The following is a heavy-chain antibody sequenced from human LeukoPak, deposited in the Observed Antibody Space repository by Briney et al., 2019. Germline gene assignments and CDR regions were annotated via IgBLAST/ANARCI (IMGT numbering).Heavy chain of an antibody. Sequence: ASVKVSCKASGYTFTSYDINGVRQPTAQGLEWMGWMNPKRGNTGYAQKFQDRVTITRNTSRSTAYRELSSLRSEDTAVYYCARALAAAGIAEWFDPWGQGTLVTVSS. CDR1: GYTFTSYD. CDR3: ARALAAAGIAEWFDP. V-gene: IGHV1-8*03. CDR2: MNPKRGNT. J-gene: IGHJ5*02. D-gene: IGHD6-13*01.